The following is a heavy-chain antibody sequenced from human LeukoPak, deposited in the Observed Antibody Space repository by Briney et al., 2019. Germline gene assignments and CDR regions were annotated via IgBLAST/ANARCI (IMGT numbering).Heavy chain of an antibody. CDR1: GFTFSNYA. V-gene: IGHV3-23*01. Sequence: PGGSLRLSCAASCAASGFTFSNYAMSWVRQAPGKGLQWVSTISGSGGSTYYADSVKGRFTISRDNSKNSLYLQMNSLRAEDTAAYYCARASVGALLTGDYWGQGTLVTVSS. D-gene: IGHD1-26*01. CDR2: ISGSGGST. CDR3: ARASVGALLTGDY. J-gene: IGHJ4*02.